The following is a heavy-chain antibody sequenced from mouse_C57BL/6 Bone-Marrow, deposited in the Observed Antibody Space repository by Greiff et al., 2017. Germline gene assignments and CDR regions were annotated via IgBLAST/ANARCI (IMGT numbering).Heavy chain of an antibody. CDR1: GFNIKDDY. CDR3: TTDYGPNYYAMDY. D-gene: IGHD2-4*01. Sequence: VQLQQSGAELVRPGASVKLSCTASGFNIKDDYMHWVKQRPEQGLEWIGWIDPENGDTEYASKFQGKATITADTSSNTAYLQLSSLTSEDTAVYYGTTDYGPNYYAMDYWGQGTSVTVSS. CDR2: IDPENGDT. J-gene: IGHJ4*01. V-gene: IGHV14-4*01.